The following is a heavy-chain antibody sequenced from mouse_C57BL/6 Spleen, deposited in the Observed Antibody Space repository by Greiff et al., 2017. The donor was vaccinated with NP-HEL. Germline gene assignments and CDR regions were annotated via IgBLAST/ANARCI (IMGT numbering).Heavy chain of an antibody. CDR2: IDPEDGET. D-gene: IGHD1-1*01. J-gene: IGHJ2*01. CDR3: ARWAPITTVGASSYYFDY. V-gene: IGHV14-2*01. CDR1: GFNIKDYY. Sequence: VQLQQSGAELVKPGASVKLSCTASGFNIKDYYMHWVKQRTEQGLEWIGRIDPEDGETKYAPKFQGKATITADTSSNTAYLQLSSLTSEDTAVYYCARWAPITTVGASSYYFDYWGQGTTLTVSS.